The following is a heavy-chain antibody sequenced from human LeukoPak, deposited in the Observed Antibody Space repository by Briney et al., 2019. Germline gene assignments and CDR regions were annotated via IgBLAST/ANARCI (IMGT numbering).Heavy chain of an antibody. D-gene: IGHD5-24*01. CDR3: AREGRDGYNWLDY. J-gene: IGHJ4*02. V-gene: IGHV3-74*01. Sequence: GGSLRLSCAASGFTFSSYWMHWVRQAPGKGLVWVSRINSDGSSTSYADSVKGRFTISRDNAKNTLYLQMNSLRAEDTAVYYCAREGRDGYNWLDYWGQGTLVTVSP. CDR1: GFTFSSYW. CDR2: INSDGSST.